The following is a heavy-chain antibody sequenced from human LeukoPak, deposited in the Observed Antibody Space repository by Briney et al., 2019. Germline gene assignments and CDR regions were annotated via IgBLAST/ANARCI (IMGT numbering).Heavy chain of an antibody. CDR1: GYTFTGYY. D-gene: IGHD4-17*01. Sequence: ASVEVSCKASGYTFTGYYMHWVRQAPGQGLEWMGWINPNSGGTNYAQKFQGRVTMTRDTSISTAYMELSRLRSDDTAVYYCARPATVTTKWFDPWGQGTLVTVSS. V-gene: IGHV1-2*02. CDR2: INPNSGGT. CDR3: ARPATVTTKWFDP. J-gene: IGHJ5*02.